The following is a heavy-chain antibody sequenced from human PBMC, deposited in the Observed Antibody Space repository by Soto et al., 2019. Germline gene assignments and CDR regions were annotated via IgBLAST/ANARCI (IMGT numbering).Heavy chain of an antibody. Sequence: QDHLVQSGAEVKKPGASVKVSCKTSGYTFTRYGINWVRQAPGQGLEWMGWTSAYNGNTNYAQNLQGRVTMTTDTSTTTAYMELRSLRFDDTAVYYCARDRAAAAGPSGWFDPWGQGTLVIVSS. CDR1: GYTFTRYG. D-gene: IGHD6-25*01. V-gene: IGHV1-18*01. CDR2: TSAYNGNT. CDR3: ARDRAAAAGPSGWFDP. J-gene: IGHJ5*02.